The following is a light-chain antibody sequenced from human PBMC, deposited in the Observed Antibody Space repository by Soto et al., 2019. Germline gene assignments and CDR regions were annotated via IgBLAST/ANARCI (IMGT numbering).Light chain of an antibody. CDR1: QSVSSN. V-gene: IGKV3-15*01. J-gene: IGKJ1*01. Sequence: EIVMTQSPATLSVSPGERATLSCRASQSVSSNLAWYQQKPGQPPRLLIYDASTRATGIPARFSGSGSGTEFTLPISSLQSEDFAVYYCQQYNKWPTWTFGQGTKVEIK. CDR3: QQYNKWPTWT. CDR2: DAS.